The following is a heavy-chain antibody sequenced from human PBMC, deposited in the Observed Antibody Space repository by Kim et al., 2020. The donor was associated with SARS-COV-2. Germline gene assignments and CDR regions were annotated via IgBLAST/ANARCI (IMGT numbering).Heavy chain of an antibody. D-gene: IGHD6-19*01. Sequence: ESVKGRFTITRANAKNSLYLQMTSLRAEDTALYHCARGSSGWTGYYYGMDVWGQGTTVTVSS. V-gene: IGHV3-20*01. J-gene: IGHJ6*02. CDR3: ARGSSGWTGYYYGMDV.